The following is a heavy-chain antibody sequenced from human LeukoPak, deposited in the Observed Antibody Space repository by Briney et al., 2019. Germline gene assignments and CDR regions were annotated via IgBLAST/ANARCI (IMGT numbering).Heavy chain of an antibody. CDR1: GVSISSSGYY. J-gene: IGHJ5*02. V-gene: IGHV4-39*01. CDR2: IYYGGST. CDR3: ARHDGTISLNWFDP. Sequence: PSETLSLTCSVSGVSISSSGYYWGWVRQPPGKGLEWIGSIYYGGSTYYNPSLRSRVTISVDTSKNQFSLNLYSVTAADTAVYYCARHDGTISLNWFDPWGQGTLVTVSS. D-gene: IGHD3-3*01.